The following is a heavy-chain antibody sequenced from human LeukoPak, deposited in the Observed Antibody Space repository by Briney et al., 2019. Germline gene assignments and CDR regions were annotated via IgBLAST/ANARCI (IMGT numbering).Heavy chain of an antibody. J-gene: IGHJ6*03. D-gene: IGHD5-18*01. Sequence: ASVKVSCKASGYTFTGYYMHWVRQAPGQGLEWMGWINPNSGGTNYAQKFQGRVTMTRDTSISTAYMELSRLRSDDTAVYYCARAGDIYSYGYYYYYYMDVWGKGTTVTVSS. CDR2: INPNSGGT. CDR3: ARAGDIYSYGYYYYYYMDV. V-gene: IGHV1-2*02. CDR1: GYTFTGYY.